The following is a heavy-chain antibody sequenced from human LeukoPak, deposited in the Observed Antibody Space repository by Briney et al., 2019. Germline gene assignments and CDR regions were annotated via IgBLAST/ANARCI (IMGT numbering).Heavy chain of an antibody. D-gene: IGHD5-24*01. CDR1: GFTFSASY. CDR3: ARAFALDGYYNGFDC. CDR2: IFSSGTTV. J-gene: IGHJ4*02. Sequence: NAGGSLRLSCAASGFTFSASYMGWIRQAPGKGLEWVSYIFSSGTTVYYADSVKGRFTISRDNAKNSLYLQMNSLRADDTAVYYCARAFALDGYYNGFDCWSQGTLVTVSS. V-gene: IGHV3-11*01.